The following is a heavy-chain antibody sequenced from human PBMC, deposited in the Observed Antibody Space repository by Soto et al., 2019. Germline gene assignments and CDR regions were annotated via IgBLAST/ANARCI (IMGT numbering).Heavy chain of an antibody. J-gene: IGHJ6*02. D-gene: IGHD6-13*01. CDR2: FYFTGNF. CDR1: CGSISSYY. CDR3: ARYIGAIGRYYYGMNV. V-gene: IGHV4-59*01. Sequence: SETLSLTCTVSCGSISSYYWNWIRQPPGKGLEWIGYFYFTGNFSYNPSLKSRVTMSVDTSKNQFSLQLRSVTAADTAVYYCARYIGAIGRYYYGMNVWGQGTTVTVSS.